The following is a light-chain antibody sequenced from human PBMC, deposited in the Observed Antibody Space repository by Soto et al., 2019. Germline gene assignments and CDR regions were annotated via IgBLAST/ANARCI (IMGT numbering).Light chain of an antibody. Sequence: EILLTQSPGTLSLCPGERATLSCRASQSVSSSLAWYQQKPGQAPRLLIHGASSRATGIPDRFSGSGSGTDFTLTISRLEPEDFAVYYCQQYGSSPPLTFGGGTKVDI. CDR2: GAS. V-gene: IGKV3-20*01. J-gene: IGKJ4*01. CDR1: QSVSSS. CDR3: QQYGSSPPLT.